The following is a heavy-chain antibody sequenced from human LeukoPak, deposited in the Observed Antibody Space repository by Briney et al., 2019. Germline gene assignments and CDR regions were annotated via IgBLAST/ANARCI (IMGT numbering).Heavy chain of an antibody. D-gene: IGHD3-3*01. V-gene: IGHV4-30-4*08. CDR3: AGVPYYDFWSGYYGYYFDY. CDR2: IYYSGST. Sequence: SETLSLTCTVSGGSISSGGYYWSWIRQHPGKGLEWIGYIYYSGSTYYNPSLKSRVTISVDTSKNQFSLKLSSVTAADTAVYYCAGVPYYDFWSGYYGYYFDYWGQGTLVTVSS. CDR1: GGSISSGGYY. J-gene: IGHJ4*02.